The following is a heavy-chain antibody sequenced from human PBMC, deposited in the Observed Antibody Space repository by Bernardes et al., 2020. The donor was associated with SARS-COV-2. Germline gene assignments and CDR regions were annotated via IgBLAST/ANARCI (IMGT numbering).Heavy chain of an antibody. CDR1: GGSINYYY. D-gene: IGHD3-22*01. CDR3: AREYSSFEY. J-gene: IGHJ4*02. Sequence: SETLSLTCIVSGGSINYYYWSWIRQPPGKGLEWIGYIHDSGSTSYNPSLESRVTMSMDMSKNHLSLKLSSVTAADTAVYYCAREYSSFEYWGQGVLVTVSS. CDR2: IHDSGST. V-gene: IGHV4-59*01.